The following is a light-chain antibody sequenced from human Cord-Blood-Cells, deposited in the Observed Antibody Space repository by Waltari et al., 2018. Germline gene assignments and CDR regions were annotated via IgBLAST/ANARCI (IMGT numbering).Light chain of an antibody. CDR1: SCDVGSYNL. Sequence: QSALTQPASVSGSPGQSITISCTGTSCDVGSYNLVSWYQQHPGKAPKLMIYEGSKRPSGVSNRFSGSKSGNTASLTISGLQAEDEADYYCCSYAGSSTFDVVFGGGTKLTVL. CDR2: EGS. CDR3: CSYAGSSTFDVV. J-gene: IGLJ2*01. V-gene: IGLV2-23*03.